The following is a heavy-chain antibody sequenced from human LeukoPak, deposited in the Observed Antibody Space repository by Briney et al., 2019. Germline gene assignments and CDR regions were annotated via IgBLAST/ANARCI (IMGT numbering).Heavy chain of an antibody. D-gene: IGHD1-26*01. CDR1: GFTFNNYG. Sequence: GGSLRLSCAVSGFTFNNYGMSWVRQAPGKGLEWVSAISSSGGSTYYADSVKGRFTSSGDNSKNTLCLQMNSLRAEDTAVYYCAKDQSGSYAPEYWGQGTLVTVSS. CDR2: ISSSGGST. V-gene: IGHV3-23*01. CDR3: AKDQSGSYAPEY. J-gene: IGHJ4*02.